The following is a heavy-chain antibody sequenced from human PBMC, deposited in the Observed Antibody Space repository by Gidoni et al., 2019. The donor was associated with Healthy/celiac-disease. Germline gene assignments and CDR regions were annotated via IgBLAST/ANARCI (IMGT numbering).Heavy chain of an antibody. J-gene: IGHJ6*03. Sequence: QVQLQQSGPGLVKPSQTLSLTCAISGDRVPSNSAAWNWIRQSPSRGLEWLGRTYYRSKWYNDYAVSVKSRITINPDTSKNQFSLQLNSVTPEDTAVYYCAREKKDESGYYSYYYYMDVWGKGTTVTVSS. CDR2: TYYRSKWYN. V-gene: IGHV6-1*01. D-gene: IGHD3-3*01. CDR1: GDRVPSNSAA. CDR3: AREKKDESGYYSYYYYMDV.